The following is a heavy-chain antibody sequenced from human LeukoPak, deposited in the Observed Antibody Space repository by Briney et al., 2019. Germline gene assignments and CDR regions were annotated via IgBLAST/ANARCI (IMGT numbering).Heavy chain of an antibody. V-gene: IGHV1-46*01. Sequence: ASVKVSCKTSGYTFTSYYMHWVRQAPGQGLEWMGIINPSSGSTSYAQKFQGRVTMTRDTSTSTVYMELSSLRSEDTAVYYCARGLDSGSYRAPPDYWGQGTLVTVSS. J-gene: IGHJ4*02. CDR1: GYTFTSYY. D-gene: IGHD1-26*01. CDR3: ARGLDSGSYRAPPDY. CDR2: INPSSGST.